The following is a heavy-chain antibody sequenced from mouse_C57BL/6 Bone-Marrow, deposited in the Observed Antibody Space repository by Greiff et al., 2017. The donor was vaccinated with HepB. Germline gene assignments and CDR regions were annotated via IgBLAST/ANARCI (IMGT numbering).Heavy chain of an antibody. J-gene: IGHJ4*01. CDR2: ISSGSSTI. V-gene: IGHV5-17*01. CDR1: GFTFSDYG. D-gene: IGHD2-5*01. CDR3: ARSIVTTSYYAMDY. Sequence: EVKVEESGGGLVKPGGSLKLSCAASGFTFSDYGMHWVRQAPEKGLEWVAYISSGSSTIYYADTVKGRFTISRDNAKNTLFLQMTSLRSEDTAMYYCARSIVTTSYYAMDYWGQGTSVTVSS.